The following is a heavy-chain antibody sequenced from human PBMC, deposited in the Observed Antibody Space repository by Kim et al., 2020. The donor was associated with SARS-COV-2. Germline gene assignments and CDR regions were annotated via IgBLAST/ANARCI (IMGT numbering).Heavy chain of an antibody. V-gene: IGHV3-23*01. J-gene: IGHJ3*02. D-gene: IGHD3-3*01. CDR3: AKVFNRFGVVIKDAFDI. CDR2: ISGSGGST. CDR1: GFTFSSYA. Sequence: GGSLRLSCAASGFTFSSYAMSWVRQAPGKGLEWVSAISGSGGSTYYADSVKGRFTISRDNSKNTLYLQMNSLRAEDTAVYYCAKVFNRFGVVIKDAFDIWGQGTMVTVSS.